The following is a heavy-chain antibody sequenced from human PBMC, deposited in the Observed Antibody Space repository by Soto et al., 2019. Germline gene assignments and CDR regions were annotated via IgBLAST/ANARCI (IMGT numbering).Heavy chain of an antibody. CDR1: GLTFSGYW. V-gene: IGHV3-74*01. CDR2: IDTDGSVT. CDR3: AKDTALGGAYYGMDV. J-gene: IGHJ6*02. Sequence: PGGSLRLSCAASGLTFSGYWMHWVRQAPGKGLVWVSRIDTDGSVTSYADSVEGRFTISRDDAKNTLYLQMNSLRAEDTAVYYCAKDTALGGAYYGMDVWGQGTTVTVSS. D-gene: IGHD5-18*01.